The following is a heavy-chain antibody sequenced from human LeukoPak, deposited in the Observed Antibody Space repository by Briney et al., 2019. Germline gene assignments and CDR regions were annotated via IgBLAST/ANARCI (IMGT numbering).Heavy chain of an antibody. CDR3: ARWVITFGGDKSERYFDY. J-gene: IGHJ4*02. V-gene: IGHV3-20*04. CDR2: INWNGGST. Sequence: GGSLRLSCAASGFTFDDDGVSWVREAPGKGVEGVSGINWNGGSTGYADSGKGRFTISRENAKTSLYLHINSLRAEDTAFYYCARWVITFGGDKSERYFDYWGQGTLVTVSS. CDR1: GFTFDDDG. D-gene: IGHD3-16*01.